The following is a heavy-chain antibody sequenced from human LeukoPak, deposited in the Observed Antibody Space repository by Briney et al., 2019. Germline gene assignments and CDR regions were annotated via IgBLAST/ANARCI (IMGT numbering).Heavy chain of an antibody. V-gene: IGHV3-21*01. D-gene: IGHD1-26*01. Sequence: GGSLRLSCAASGFTFSSYSMNWVRQAPGKGLEWVSSISSSSSYIYYADSVKGRFTISRDNAKNSLYLQVNSLRAEDTAVYYCARDFEGANDYWGQGTLVTVSS. J-gene: IGHJ4*02. CDR1: GFTFSSYS. CDR2: ISSSSSYI. CDR3: ARDFEGANDY.